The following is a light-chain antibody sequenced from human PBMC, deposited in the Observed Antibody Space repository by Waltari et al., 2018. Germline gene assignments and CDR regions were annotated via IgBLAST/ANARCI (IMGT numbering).Light chain of an antibody. CDR1: QDIFTY. CDR3: QHYANFPLT. J-gene: IGKJ4*01. CDR2: DAS. V-gene: IGKV1-33*01. Sequence: DVQMTQSPSSLSASMGARVTITCQACQDIFTYLKWYHQRPGKAPKVLIYDASKLETGVPSRFSGSGSGTHFNFTIRSLQPEDVGTYYCQHYANFPLTFGGGTKVEI.